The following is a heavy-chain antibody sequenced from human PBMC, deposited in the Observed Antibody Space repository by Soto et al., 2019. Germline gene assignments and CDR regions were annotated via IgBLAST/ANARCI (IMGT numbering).Heavy chain of an antibody. V-gene: IGHV3-30*18. CDR2: ISYDGSNK. CDR3: AKTYFSVCWFDP. D-gene: IGHD3-3*01. Sequence: QVQLVESGGGVVQPGRSLRLSCAASGFTFSSYGMHWVRQAPGKGLEWVAVISYDGSNKYYADSVKGRFTISRDNSKNTLYLQMNSLRAEDTAVYYCAKTYFSVCWFDPWGQGTRVTVSS. CDR1: GFTFSSYG. J-gene: IGHJ5*02.